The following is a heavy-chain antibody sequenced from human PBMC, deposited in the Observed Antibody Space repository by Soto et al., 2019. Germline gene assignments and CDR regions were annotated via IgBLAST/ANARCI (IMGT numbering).Heavy chain of an antibody. CDR1: GGSISSYY. V-gene: IGHV4-4*07. CDR2: IYTSGST. CDR3: ARVNCSSTSCYWSVANNWFDP. Sequence: SETLSLTCTVSGGSISSYYWGWIRQPAGKGLEWIGRIYTSGSTNYNPSLKSRVTMSVDTSKNQFSLKLSSVTAADTAVYYCARVNCSSTSCYWSVANNWFDPWGQGTLVTVS. J-gene: IGHJ5*02. D-gene: IGHD2-2*01.